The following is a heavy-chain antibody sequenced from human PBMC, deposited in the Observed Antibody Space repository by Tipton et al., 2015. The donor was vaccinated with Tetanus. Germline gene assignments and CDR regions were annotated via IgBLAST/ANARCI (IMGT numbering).Heavy chain of an antibody. CDR1: GGSLSTSH. J-gene: IGHJ5*02. Sequence: TLSLTCTVSGGSLSTSHWAWIRQPPGKGLEWVGKITYSRTTNYNSSLKSRVTISLDTSTSQFSLKLTSATAADTAVYYCARSHVFRLTLFGEEIPRSGRFDPWGQGTLVTVSS. CDR2: ITYSRTT. D-gene: IGHD3-3*01. CDR3: ARSHVFRLTLFGEEIPRSGRFDP. V-gene: IGHV4-59*01.